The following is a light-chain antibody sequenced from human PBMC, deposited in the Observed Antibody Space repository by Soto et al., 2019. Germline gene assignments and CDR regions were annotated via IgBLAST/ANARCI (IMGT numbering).Light chain of an antibody. CDR3: SSYTSSSTKV. CDR1: SSDVGGYNY. Sequence: QSVLTLPASVSGSPGQSSTISCTGTSSDVGGYNYVSWYQQHPGTAPKLMIYDVSDRPSGVSNRFSGSKSGNTASLTISGLQAEDEADYDCSSYTSSSTKVFGGGTKLTVL. CDR2: DVS. V-gene: IGLV2-14*01. J-gene: IGLJ3*02.